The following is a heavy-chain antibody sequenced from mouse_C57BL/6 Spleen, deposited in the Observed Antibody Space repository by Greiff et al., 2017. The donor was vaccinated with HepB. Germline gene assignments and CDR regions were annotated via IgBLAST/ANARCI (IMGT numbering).Heavy chain of an antibody. CDR2: INPSNGGT. J-gene: IGHJ2*01. V-gene: IGHV1-53*01. CDR3: ARSPGDYYFDY. CDR1: GYTFTSYW. Sequence: QVHVKQPGTELVKPGASVKLSCKASGYTFTSYWMHWVKQRPGQGLEWIGNINPSNGGTNYNEKFKSKATLTVDKSSSTAYMQLSSLTSEDSAVYYCARSPGDYYFDYWGQGTTLTVSS. D-gene: IGHD2-4*01.